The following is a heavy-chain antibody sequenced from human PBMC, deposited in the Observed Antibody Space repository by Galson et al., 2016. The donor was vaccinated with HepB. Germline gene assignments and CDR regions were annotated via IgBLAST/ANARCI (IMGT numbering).Heavy chain of an antibody. J-gene: IGHJ3*02. CDR1: GGTFSNFA. V-gene: IGHV1-69*06. Sequence: SVKVSCKASGGTFSNFAISWLRQAPGQGLEWMGGIIPLFGATNYAQKFQGRVTITADKSTTTVYMDLSSLRSEDTAVYYCASPYGDYDDDAFDIWGQGTMVTVSS. D-gene: IGHD4-17*01. CDR3: ASPYGDYDDDAFDI. CDR2: IIPLFGAT.